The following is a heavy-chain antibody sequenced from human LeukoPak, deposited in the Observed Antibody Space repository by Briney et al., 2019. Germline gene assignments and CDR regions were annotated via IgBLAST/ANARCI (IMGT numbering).Heavy chain of an antibody. D-gene: IGHD6-19*01. V-gene: IGHV3-30-3*01. CDR2: ISYDGTNK. J-gene: IGHJ4*02. CDR1: GFTFRTYA. Sequence: PGRFLRLSCAASGFTFRTYAMHWVRQAPGKGLEWVAVISYDGTNKYYADSVKGRFTISRDNSKNTLYLQMNSLRADDTAVYYCARDRGWLVPDYWGQGTLVTVSS. CDR3: ARDRGWLVPDY.